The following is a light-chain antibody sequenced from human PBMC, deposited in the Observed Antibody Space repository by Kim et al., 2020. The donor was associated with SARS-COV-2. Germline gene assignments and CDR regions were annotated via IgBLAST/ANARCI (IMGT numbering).Light chain of an antibody. CDR1: NIGSKS. V-gene: IGLV3-21*04. Sequence: SYELTQPPSVSVAPGKTARITCGGNNIGSKSVHWYQQKPGQAPVLVIYYDSDRPSGSPERFSGSNSGNTATLTISWVEAGDEADYYCQVWDIDVVFG. CDR2: YDS. J-gene: IGLJ2*01. CDR3: QVWDIDVV.